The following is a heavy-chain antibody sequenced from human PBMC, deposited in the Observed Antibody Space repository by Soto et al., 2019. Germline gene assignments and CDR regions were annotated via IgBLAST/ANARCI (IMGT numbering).Heavy chain of an antibody. CDR2: LYYSGST. Sequence: WTWIRQHPGKGLAWIGYLYYSGSTYYNPSLKSRVTIAVDTSKNQFSLKLSSVNAADTAVYDWAISVFPWAPGSLVTVSS. J-gene: IGHJ5*02. CDR3: AISVFP. V-gene: IGHV4-31*02.